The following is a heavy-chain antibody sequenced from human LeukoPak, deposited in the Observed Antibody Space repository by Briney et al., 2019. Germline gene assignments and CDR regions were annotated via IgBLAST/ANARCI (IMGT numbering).Heavy chain of an antibody. D-gene: IGHD4-17*01. V-gene: IGHV3-48*04. J-gene: IGHJ6*02. CDR3: ARDYGVPDSYYYYGMDV. CDR1: GFTFSSYS. CDR2: ISSSSSTI. Sequence: PGGSLRLSCAASGFTFSSYSMNWVRQAPGKGLEWVSYISSSSSTIYYADSVKGRFTISRDNAKNSLYLQMNSLRAEDTAVYYCARDYGVPDSYYYYGMDVWGQGTTVTVSS.